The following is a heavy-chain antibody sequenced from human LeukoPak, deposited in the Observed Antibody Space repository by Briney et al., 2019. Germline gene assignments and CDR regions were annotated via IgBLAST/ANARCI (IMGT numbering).Heavy chain of an antibody. V-gene: IGHV1-18*01. J-gene: IGHJ4*02. Sequence: GASVKVSCKASGYTFTSYGISWVRQAPGQGLEWMGRISAYNGNTNYAQKLQGRVTMTTDTSTSTAYMELRSLRSEDTAVYYCATPYCTNGVCYKNFDYWGQGTLVTVSS. CDR2: ISAYNGNT. CDR1: GYTFTSYG. D-gene: IGHD2-8*01. CDR3: ATPYCTNGVCYKNFDY.